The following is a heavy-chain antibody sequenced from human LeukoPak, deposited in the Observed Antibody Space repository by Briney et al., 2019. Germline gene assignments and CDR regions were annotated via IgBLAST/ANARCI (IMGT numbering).Heavy chain of an antibody. CDR1: GGSISSGGYY. J-gene: IGHJ4*02. D-gene: IGHD6-13*01. CDR3: ARVGLWQQLVRGTPEPFDY. Sequence: PSETLSLTCTVSGGSISSGGYYWSWIRQHPGKGLEWIGYIYYSGSTYYNPSLKSRVTISVDTSKNQFSLKLSSVTAADTAVYYCARVGLWQQLVRGTPEPFDYWGQGTLVTVSS. CDR2: IYYSGST. V-gene: IGHV4-31*03.